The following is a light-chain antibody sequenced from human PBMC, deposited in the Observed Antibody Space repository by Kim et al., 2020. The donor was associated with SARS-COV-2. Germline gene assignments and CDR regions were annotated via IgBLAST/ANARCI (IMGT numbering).Light chain of an antibody. Sequence: DIQMTQSPSTLSASVGDRVTMTCRASQSISSWVAWYQHKPGKAPKLLIYKASSLEYGVPSRFSGSGSGTEFTLTISSLQPDDFATYYCQQYNTWWTFGQGTKVEVK. CDR2: KAS. CDR3: QQYNTWWT. CDR1: QSISSW. V-gene: IGKV1-5*03. J-gene: IGKJ1*01.